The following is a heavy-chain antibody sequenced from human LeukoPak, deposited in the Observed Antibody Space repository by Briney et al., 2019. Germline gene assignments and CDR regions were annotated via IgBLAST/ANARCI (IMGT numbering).Heavy chain of an antibody. CDR2: IFPHDSDT. Sequence: GESLKISCKASGYVFTTHWIAWVRQTPGKGLEWMGTIFPHDSDTIYSPSFQGQVTISADKSADTVHLQWSSLKASDTATYFCARGSPVGPDGLDVWGQGTTVTVSS. D-gene: IGHD4-23*01. CDR1: GYVFTTHW. CDR3: ARGSPVGPDGLDV. V-gene: IGHV5-51*01. J-gene: IGHJ6*02.